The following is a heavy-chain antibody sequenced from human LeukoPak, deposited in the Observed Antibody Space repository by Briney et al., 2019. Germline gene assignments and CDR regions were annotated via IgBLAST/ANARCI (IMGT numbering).Heavy chain of an antibody. V-gene: IGHV3-21*01. CDR3: ARDQGIQLWLGDYYYMDV. CDR1: GFTFSSYS. D-gene: IGHD5-18*01. Sequence: PGGSLRLSCAASGFTFSSYSMNWVRQAPGKGLEWVSSISSSSSYIYYADSVKGRFTISRDNAKNSLYLQMNSLRAEDTAVYYCARDQGIQLWLGDYYYMDVWGKGTTVTISS. CDR2: ISSSSSYI. J-gene: IGHJ6*03.